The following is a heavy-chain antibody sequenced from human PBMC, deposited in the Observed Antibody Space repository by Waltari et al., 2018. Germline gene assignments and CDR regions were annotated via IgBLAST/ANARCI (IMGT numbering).Heavy chain of an antibody. Sequence: QVQLQESGPGLVKPSETLSLTCAVSGYSISSGYYWGWIRQPPGKGLEWIGSIYHSGGTYYNPSLNSRVTISVDTSKNQFSLKLSSVTAADTAVYYCARGGAARPRTDNTFDYWGQGTLVTVSS. V-gene: IGHV4-38-2*01. CDR2: IYHSGGT. CDR3: ARGGAARPRTDNTFDY. J-gene: IGHJ4*02. CDR1: GYSISSGYY. D-gene: IGHD6-6*01.